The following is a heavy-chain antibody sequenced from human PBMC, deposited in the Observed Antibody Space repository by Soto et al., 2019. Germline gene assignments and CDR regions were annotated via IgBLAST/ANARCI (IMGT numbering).Heavy chain of an antibody. CDR2: IYYSGST. J-gene: IGHJ4*02. Sequence: SETLSLTCTVSGGSISRGGYYWSWIRQHPGKGLEWIGYIYYSGSTYYNPSLKSRVTISVDTSKNQFSLKLSSVTAADTAVYYCARGTAMVSVVDYWGQGTLVTVSS. V-gene: IGHV4-31*03. D-gene: IGHD5-18*01. CDR3: ARGTAMVSVVDY. CDR1: GGSISRGGYY.